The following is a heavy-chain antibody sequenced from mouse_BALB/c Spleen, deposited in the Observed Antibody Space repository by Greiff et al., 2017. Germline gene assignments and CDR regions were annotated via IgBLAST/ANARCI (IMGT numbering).Heavy chain of an antibody. D-gene: IGHD2-2*01. CDR1: GYTFTGYC. V-gene: IGHV1-7*01. Sequence: QVQLQQSGAELAKPGASVKMSCKASGYTFTGYCMHWVKQRPGQGLEWIGYINPCTGYTKYNQKFKGKATLTADKSSSTAYMQLSSLTSEDSAVYYCARRKGYHALDVWGAGTTVTVSS. J-gene: IGHJ1*01. CDR3: ARRKGYHALDV. CDR2: INPCTGYT.